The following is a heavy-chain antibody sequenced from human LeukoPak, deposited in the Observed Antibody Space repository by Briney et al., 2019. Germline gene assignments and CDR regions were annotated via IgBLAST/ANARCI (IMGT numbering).Heavy chain of an antibody. CDR1: GYTFTSYY. J-gene: IGHJ4*02. Sequence: SVKVSCKASGYTFTSYYMHWVRQAPGQGLEWMGGIIPIFGTANYAQKFQGRVTITADESTSTAYMELSSLRSEDTAVYYCARDGYFDYWGQGTLVTVSS. CDR3: ARDGYFDY. V-gene: IGHV1-69*13. CDR2: IIPIFGTA.